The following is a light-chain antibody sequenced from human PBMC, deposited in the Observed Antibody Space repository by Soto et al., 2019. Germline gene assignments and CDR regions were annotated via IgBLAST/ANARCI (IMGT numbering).Light chain of an antibody. Sequence: QSALTQPPSASGSPGQSVIISCTGTSSDVGGYDYVSWYQQHPGKAPKLMIYEVNKRPSGVPDRVSGSKSGNTASLTVSGLQAEDEADYYCSSYAGSNNLVVFGGGTKVTVL. CDR2: EVN. CDR3: SSYAGSNNLVV. V-gene: IGLV2-8*01. J-gene: IGLJ2*01. CDR1: SSDVGGYDY.